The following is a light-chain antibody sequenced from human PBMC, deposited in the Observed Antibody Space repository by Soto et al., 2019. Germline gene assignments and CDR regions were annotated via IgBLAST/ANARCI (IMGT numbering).Light chain of an antibody. CDR1: QSISSS. CDR2: GAS. CDR3: QQYNDWRYT. V-gene: IGKV3-15*01. Sequence: EIVMTQSPATLSVSPGERATLSCRASQSISSSLAWYQLKPGQAPRLLIYGASTRATGIPARFSGSGSGTEFTLTICSLQSEDFAVYYCQQYNDWRYTFGQGTKLEIK. J-gene: IGKJ2*01.